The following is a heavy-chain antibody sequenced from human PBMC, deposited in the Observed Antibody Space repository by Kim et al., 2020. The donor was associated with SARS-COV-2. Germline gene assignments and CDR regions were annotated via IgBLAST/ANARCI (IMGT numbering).Heavy chain of an antibody. CDR1: GGSISSGGYY. J-gene: IGHJ4*02. CDR3: ARSGTKKPLDY. V-gene: IGHV4-31*03. CDR2: IYYSGST. Sequence: SETLSLTCTVSGGSISSGGYYWSWIRQHPGKGLEWIGYIYYSGSTYYNPSLKSRVTISVDTSKNQFSLKLSSVTAADTAVYYCARSGTKKPLDYWGQGTLVTVSS. D-gene: IGHD3-10*01.